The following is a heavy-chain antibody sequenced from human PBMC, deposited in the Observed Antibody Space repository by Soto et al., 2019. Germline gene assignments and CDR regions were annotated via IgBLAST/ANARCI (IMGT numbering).Heavy chain of an antibody. Sequence: ASVKVSCKTSGYIFTSYYIHWVRQAPGQGLEWMGIINPSGGTTTYAQKFQGRVTMTRDTSTSTVYMELSSLRSGDTAVYYCAADSRLLVGPTYLYYYAMDVWGQ. CDR2: INPSGGTT. CDR1: GYIFTSYY. CDR3: AADSRLLVGPTYLYYYAMDV. V-gene: IGHV1-46*01. J-gene: IGHJ6*02. D-gene: IGHD1-26*01.